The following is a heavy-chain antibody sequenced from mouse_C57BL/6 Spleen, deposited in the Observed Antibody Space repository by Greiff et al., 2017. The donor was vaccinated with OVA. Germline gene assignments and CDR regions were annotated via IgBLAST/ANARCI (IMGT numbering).Heavy chain of an antibody. V-gene: IGHV1-55*01. CDR2: IYPGSGST. J-gene: IGHJ4*01. CDR1: GYTFTSYW. CDR3: ARCGTGYCAMDY. Sequence: QVQLQQPGAELVKPGASVKMSCKASGYTFTSYWITWVKQRPGQGLEWIGDIYPGSGSTNYNEKFKSKATLTVDTSSSTAYMQLSSLTSEDSAVSYCARCGTGYCAMDYWGQGTSVTVSS. D-gene: IGHD3-3*01.